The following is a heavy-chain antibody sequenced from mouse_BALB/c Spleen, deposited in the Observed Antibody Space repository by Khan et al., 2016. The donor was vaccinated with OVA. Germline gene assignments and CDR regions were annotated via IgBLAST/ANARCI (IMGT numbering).Heavy chain of an antibody. CDR1: GFTFTNYG. D-gene: IGHD2-14*01. J-gene: IGHJ4*01. V-gene: IGHV9-3-1*01. CDR3: ARVGYNGTMDL. CDR2: INTYTGEP. Sequence: QVQLKQSGPELKKPGETVQISCKASGFTFTNYGMNWVRQAPGKGLKWMGWINTYTGEPTFTDDFKGRFAFSLETSASTAYLQINSLKNEDTATYFCARVGYNGTMDLWGQGTSVTVSS.